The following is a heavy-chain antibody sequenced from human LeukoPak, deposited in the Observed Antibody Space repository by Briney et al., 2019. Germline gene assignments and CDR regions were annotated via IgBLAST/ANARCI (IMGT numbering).Heavy chain of an antibody. CDR2: INPNSGDT. V-gene: IGHV1-2*02. CDR3: ARERYTAYGNFDY. Sequence: GASVKVSCKASGYTFTNHPMHWVRQAPGQGLEWMGWINPNSGDTNYVQKFQGRVTMTRDPSISTAYMELGGLRADDTAVYYCARERYTAYGNFDYWGQGTQVTVPS. CDR1: GYTFTNHP. D-gene: IGHD5-12*01. J-gene: IGHJ4*02.